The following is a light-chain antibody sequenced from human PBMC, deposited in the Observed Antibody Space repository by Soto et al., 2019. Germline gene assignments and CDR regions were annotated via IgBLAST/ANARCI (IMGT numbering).Light chain of an antibody. J-gene: IGLJ2*01. CDR2: ANS. CDR3: QSYDSSLSVV. CDR1: SSNIGAGYD. Sequence: QSVLTQRPSVSGAPGQRVTISCTGSSSNIGAGYDVHWYQQLPGTAPKLLIYANSNRPSGVPDRFSGSKSGTSASLAITGLQAEDEADYYCQSYDSSLSVVFGAGTKLTVL. V-gene: IGLV1-40*01.